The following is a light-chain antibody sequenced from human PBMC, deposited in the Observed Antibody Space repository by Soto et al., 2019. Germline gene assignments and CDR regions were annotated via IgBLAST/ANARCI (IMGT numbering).Light chain of an antibody. V-gene: IGKV1-5*01. Sequence: DMQVTQSPSTLSASVGDTVTITCRASQRISSWLAWYQQNSGKAPKLLIHDGSTLQSGVPSRFSGSGSGTDFTLTISCLQPDDLATDYCQHYSSYSPTFGPGTTVAIK. CDR2: DGS. CDR3: QHYSSYSPT. CDR1: QRISSW. J-gene: IGKJ3*01.